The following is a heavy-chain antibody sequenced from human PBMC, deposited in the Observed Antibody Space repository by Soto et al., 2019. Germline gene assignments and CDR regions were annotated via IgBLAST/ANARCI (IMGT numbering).Heavy chain of an antibody. D-gene: IGHD7-27*01. J-gene: IGHJ4*02. Sequence: GGSLRLSCVASGFTFSSYGMHWVRQAPGKGLEWVAVISYDGSNKYYADSVKGRFTISRDNSKNTLYLQMNSLRAEDTAVYYCAAEGELTGYSWGQGTLVTVSS. CDR1: GFTFSSYG. V-gene: IGHV3-30*03. CDR3: AAEGELTGYS. CDR2: ISYDGSNK.